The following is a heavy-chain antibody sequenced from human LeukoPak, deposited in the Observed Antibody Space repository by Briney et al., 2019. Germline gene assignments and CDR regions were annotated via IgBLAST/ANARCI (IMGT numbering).Heavy chain of an antibody. V-gene: IGHV7-4-1*02. D-gene: IGHD3-3*01. Sequence: ASVKVSCKASGYRFTSYAMNWVRQAPGQGLEWMGWIKTNTGNPTYAQGFTGRFVFSLDTSVSTAYLQISSLKAEDTAVYYCASLKYYDFWSGYWDAFDIWGQGTMVTVSS. CDR1: GYRFTSYA. CDR2: IKTNTGNP. CDR3: ASLKYYDFWSGYWDAFDI. J-gene: IGHJ3*02.